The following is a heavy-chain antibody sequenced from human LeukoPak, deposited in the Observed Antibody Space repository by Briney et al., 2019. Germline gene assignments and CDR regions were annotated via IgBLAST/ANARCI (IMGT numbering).Heavy chain of an antibody. D-gene: IGHD6-19*01. CDR2: IYPSDSDT. Sequence: GESLKISCKGSGYSFTSYWIGWVRQMPGKGLEWMGIIYPSDSDTRYSPSFQGQVTISADKSISTAYLQWGSLKASDTAMYYCARSPTRSGWYWFDPWGQGTLVTVPS. CDR1: GYSFTSYW. CDR3: ARSPTRSGWYWFDP. J-gene: IGHJ5*02. V-gene: IGHV5-51*01.